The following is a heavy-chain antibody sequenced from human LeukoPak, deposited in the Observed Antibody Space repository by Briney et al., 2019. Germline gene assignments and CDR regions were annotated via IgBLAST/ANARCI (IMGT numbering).Heavy chain of an antibody. CDR1: GFTFSSYW. V-gene: IGHV3-74*03. J-gene: IGHJ4*02. CDR3: AREGRVSGYDFDC. CDR2: INSDGSSI. Sequence: PGGSLRLSCGASGFTFSSYWMHWVRQAQGKGLVWVSRINSDGSSITYADSEKGRFTISRDNAKNTLYLKMNSLRVEDTAVYYCAREGRVSGYDFDCWGQGTLVTVSS. D-gene: IGHD5-12*01.